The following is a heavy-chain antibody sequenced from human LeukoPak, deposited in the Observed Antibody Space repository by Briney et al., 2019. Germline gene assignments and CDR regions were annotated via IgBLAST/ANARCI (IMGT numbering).Heavy chain of an antibody. Sequence: PGGSLRLSCAASGFTFSTYWMTWVRQAPGKGLEWVANIKQDGSEKYYVDSVKGRFTISRDNAKNSLYLQMNSLGAEDTAVYYCGVVIPLDAFDIWGQGTMVTVSS. J-gene: IGHJ3*02. CDR1: GFTFSTYW. D-gene: IGHD3-3*01. CDR3: GVVIPLDAFDI. CDR2: IKQDGSEK. V-gene: IGHV3-7*01.